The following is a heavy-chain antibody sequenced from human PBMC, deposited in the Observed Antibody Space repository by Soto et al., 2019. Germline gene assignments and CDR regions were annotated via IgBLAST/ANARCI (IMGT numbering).Heavy chain of an antibody. V-gene: IGHV4-31*03. CDR1: GDSISSGGYF. CDR3: ARGRVRGIDY. J-gene: IGHJ4*02. CDR2: IYYSGST. D-gene: IGHD3-16*01. Sequence: QVQLQESGPGLVKPSQTLSLTCTVSGDSISSGGYFWSWIRQHPGKGLEWIGYIYYSGSTYYNPSLXXRVTVPVDTSTNEFSLKLSSVTAADTAVYYCARGRVRGIDYWGQGTLVTVSS.